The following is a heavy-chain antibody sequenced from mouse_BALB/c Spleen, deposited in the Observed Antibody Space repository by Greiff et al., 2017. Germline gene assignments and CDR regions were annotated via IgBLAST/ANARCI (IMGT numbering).Heavy chain of an antibody. V-gene: IGHV5-9-4*01. CDR3: ARDKGDGYSAWFAY. CDR1: GFTFSSYA. CDR2: ISSGGSYT. J-gene: IGHJ3*01. D-gene: IGHD2-3*01. Sequence: DVKLVESGGGLVKPGGSLKLSCAASGFTFSSYAMSWVRQSPEKRLEWVAEISSGGSYTYYPDTVTGRFTISRDNAKNTLYLEMSSLRSEDTAMYYCARDKGDGYSAWFAYWGQGTLVTVSA.